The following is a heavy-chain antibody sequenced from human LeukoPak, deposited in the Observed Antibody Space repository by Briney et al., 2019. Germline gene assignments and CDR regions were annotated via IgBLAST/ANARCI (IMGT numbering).Heavy chain of an antibody. CDR2: MNPNSGNT. Sequence: ASVKVSCKASGYTFTSYDINWVRQATGQGLEWMGWMNPNSGNTGYAQKFQGRVTMTRNTSISTAYMELSGLRSEDTAVYYCAREAPVATTNFDYWGQGTLVTVSS. J-gene: IGHJ4*02. V-gene: IGHV1-8*01. CDR3: AREAPVATTNFDY. D-gene: IGHD5-12*01. CDR1: GYTFTSYD.